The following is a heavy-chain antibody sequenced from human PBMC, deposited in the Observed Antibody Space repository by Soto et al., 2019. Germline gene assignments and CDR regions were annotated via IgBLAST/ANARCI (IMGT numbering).Heavy chain of an antibody. Sequence: GSLRLSCAASGFTVSSYYMSWVRQAPGKGLEWVSVSYSAGSADFADSVKGRFTISRDNSKSTLYLQMNSLRAEDTAVYYCAREEGYCGGGYCFRSAFDLWGQGTVVTVSS. D-gene: IGHD2-15*01. CDR1: GFTVSSYY. J-gene: IGHJ3*01. CDR3: AREEGYCGGGYCFRSAFDL. CDR2: SYSAGSA. V-gene: IGHV3-66*01.